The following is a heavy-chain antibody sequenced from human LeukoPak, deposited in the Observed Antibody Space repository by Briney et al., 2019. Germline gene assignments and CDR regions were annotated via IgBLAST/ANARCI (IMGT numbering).Heavy chain of an antibody. D-gene: IGHD5-18*01. Sequence: PSETLSLTCTVSGGSISSYYWSWIRQPPGKGLEWIGRIYTSGSTNYNPSLKSRVTMSVDTSKNQFSLKLSSVTAADTAVYYCARESLQLWLRGYFDYWGQGTLVTVSS. V-gene: IGHV4-4*07. CDR3: ARESLQLWLRGYFDY. CDR2: IYTSGST. CDR1: GGSISSYY. J-gene: IGHJ4*02.